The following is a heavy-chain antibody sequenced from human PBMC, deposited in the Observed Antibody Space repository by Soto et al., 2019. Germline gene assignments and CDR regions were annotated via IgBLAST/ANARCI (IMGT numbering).Heavy chain of an antibody. J-gene: IGHJ4*02. CDR2: VYYRGST. D-gene: IGHD1-26*01. Sequence: SETLSLTCSVSGGSISSYYWRWIRQPPGKGLECIGYVYYRGSTSYNPSLKSRVTISVDTSKNQFSLKLASVTAADTAVYYCARDLLRSSYYYFDYWGQGALVTVSS. V-gene: IGHV4-59*01. CDR1: GGSISSYY. CDR3: ARDLLRSSYYYFDY.